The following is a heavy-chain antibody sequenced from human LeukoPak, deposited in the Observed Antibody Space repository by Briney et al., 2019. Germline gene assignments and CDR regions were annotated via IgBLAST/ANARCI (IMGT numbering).Heavy chain of an antibody. CDR1: GYTFTGYY. J-gene: IGHJ4*02. CDR2: INPNSGGT. Sequence: ASVKVSCKASGYTFTGYYMHWVRQAPGQGLEWMGWINPNSGGTNYAQKFQGWVTMTRDTSISTAYMELSRLRSDDTAVYYCARQTHEKDTAMEFFDYWGQGTLVTVSP. D-gene: IGHD5-18*01. CDR3: ARQTHEKDTAMEFFDY. V-gene: IGHV1-2*04.